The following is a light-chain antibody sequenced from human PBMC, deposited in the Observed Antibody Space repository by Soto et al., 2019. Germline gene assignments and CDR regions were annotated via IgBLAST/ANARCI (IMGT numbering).Light chain of an antibody. V-gene: IGKV1-5*03. Sequence: DIQMTQSPSTLSASVGDTVTISCRASQSFSSWLAWYQQKPGKAPKLLIYKASSLQSGVPSRFSGSGSGTEFTLTIISLQPDDFAAYYCQQYNSFPWTFGQGTKVDIK. J-gene: IGKJ1*01. CDR1: QSFSSW. CDR3: QQYNSFPWT. CDR2: KAS.